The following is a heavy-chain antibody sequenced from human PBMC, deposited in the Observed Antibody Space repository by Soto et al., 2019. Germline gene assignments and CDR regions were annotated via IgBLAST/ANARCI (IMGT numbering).Heavy chain of an antibody. J-gene: IGHJ4*02. V-gene: IGHV2-26*01. CDR2: ISSSDAK. CDR3: ARMLGYGYDY. Sequence: QVTLKESGPVLVKPTETLTLTCTVSGFSLSNPRMSVGWIRQPPGKALEWLAHISSSDAKSYNTSLRNRLTISKDASKSQVALTLTNMDPVDTATYYCARMLGYGYDYWGQGTLLTVSS. CDR1: GFSLSNPRMS. D-gene: IGHD5-18*01.